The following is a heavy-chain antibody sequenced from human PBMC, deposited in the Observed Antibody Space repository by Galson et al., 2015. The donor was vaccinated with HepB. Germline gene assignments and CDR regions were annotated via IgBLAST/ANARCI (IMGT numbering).Heavy chain of an antibody. Sequence: PALVKPTQTLTLTCTFSGFSLSTSGMCVSWIRQPPGKALEWLARIDWDDGKYYSTSLKTRLTISKDTSKNQVVLTMTNMDPVDTATYYCARIRGGSGWEPDFDYWGQGTLVTVSS. V-gene: IGHV2-70*11. D-gene: IGHD6-19*01. CDR2: IDWDDGK. CDR3: ARIRGGSGWEPDFDY. CDR1: GFSLSTSGMC. J-gene: IGHJ4*02.